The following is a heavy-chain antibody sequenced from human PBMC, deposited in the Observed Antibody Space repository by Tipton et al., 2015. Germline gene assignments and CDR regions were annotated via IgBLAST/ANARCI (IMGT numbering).Heavy chain of an antibody. J-gene: IGHJ3*02. Sequence: LRLSCTVSGGSISSYYWGWIRQSPGKGLEWIGYISYSGSTHYNPSLKRRVTISVDTSKNQFSLKLSSVTAADTAVYYCARDKERWLQYWAFDIWGQGTMVTVSS. CDR3: ARDKERWLQYWAFDI. V-gene: IGHV4-59*12. CDR2: ISYSGST. D-gene: IGHD5-24*01. CDR1: GGSISSYY.